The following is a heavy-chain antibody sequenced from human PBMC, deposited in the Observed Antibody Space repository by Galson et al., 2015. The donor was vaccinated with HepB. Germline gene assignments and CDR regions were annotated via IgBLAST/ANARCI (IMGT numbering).Heavy chain of an antibody. D-gene: IGHD6-19*01. CDR1: GFTLSNHA. CDR3: AKDWGFTVAGTHWYFDL. J-gene: IGHJ2*01. Sequence: SLRLSCAASGFTLSNHAMHWVRQAPGKGLEWVALISFGGTATYYGDSVKGRFTISRDVSKNTLHLQMNSLRPEDSAVYYCAKDWGFTVAGTHWYFDLWGRGTLVTVSS. CDR2: ISFGGTAT. V-gene: IGHV3-30*18.